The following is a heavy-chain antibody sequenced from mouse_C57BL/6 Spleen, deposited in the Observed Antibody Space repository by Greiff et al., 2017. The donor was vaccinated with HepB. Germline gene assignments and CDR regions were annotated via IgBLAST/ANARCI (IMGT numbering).Heavy chain of an antibody. CDR1: GFTFSDYY. V-gene: IGHV5-16*01. CDR3: ARADYDYDEAWFAY. CDR2: INYDGSST. J-gene: IGHJ3*01. D-gene: IGHD2-4*01. Sequence: VQLKESEGGLVQPGSSMKLSCTASGFTFSDYYMAWVRQVPEKGLEWVANINYDGSSTYYLDSLKSRFIISRDNAKNILYLQMSSLKSGDTATYYCARADYDYDEAWFAYWGQGTLVTVSA.